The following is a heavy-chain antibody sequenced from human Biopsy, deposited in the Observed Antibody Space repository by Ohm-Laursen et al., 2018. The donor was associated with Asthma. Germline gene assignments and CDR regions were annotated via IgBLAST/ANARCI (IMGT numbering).Heavy chain of an antibody. D-gene: IGHD3-3*01. Sequence: SETLSLTCAVYGGSLRGYVWTWIRPPHGKGLDWIGESTQGGGTTFNPSLKRRVTISIDSSKSQLSLKVRSVTAADTAVYYCARGPEWNGLDVWGQGTTVTVSS. CDR2: STQGGGT. CDR1: GGSLRGYV. CDR3: ARGPEWNGLDV. V-gene: IGHV4-34*01. J-gene: IGHJ6*02.